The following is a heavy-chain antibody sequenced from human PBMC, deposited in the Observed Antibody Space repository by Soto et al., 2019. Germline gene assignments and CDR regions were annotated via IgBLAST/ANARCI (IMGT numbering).Heavy chain of an antibody. CDR1: GFTFSSYA. CDR2: ISGSGGST. V-gene: IGHV3-23*01. Sequence: GGSLRLSCAASGFTFSSYAMSWVRQAPGKGLEWVSAISGSGGSTYYADSVKGRFTISRDNSKNTLYLQMNSLRAEDTAVYYCAKGVWGGGCSSTSCRWGYYYYYYYMDVWGKGTTVTVSS. D-gene: IGHD2-2*01. CDR3: AKGVWGGGCSSTSCRWGYYYYYYYMDV. J-gene: IGHJ6*03.